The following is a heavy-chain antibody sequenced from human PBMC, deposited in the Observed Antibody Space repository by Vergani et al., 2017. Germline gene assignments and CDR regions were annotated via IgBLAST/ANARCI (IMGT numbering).Heavy chain of an antibody. CDR2: INHSGST. Sequence: QVQLQQWGAGLLKPSETLSLTCAVYGGSFSGYYWSWIRQPPGQGLEWIGEINHSGSTNYNPSLKRRVTISVDTSTNQFSLRLSSVTAADTAVYDCARGYTLYYYYYMDGGSEGSTVTVSS. J-gene: IGHJ6*03. V-gene: IGHV4-34*01. D-gene: IGHD4-11*01. CDR1: GGSFSGYY. CDR3: ARGYTLYYYYYMDG.